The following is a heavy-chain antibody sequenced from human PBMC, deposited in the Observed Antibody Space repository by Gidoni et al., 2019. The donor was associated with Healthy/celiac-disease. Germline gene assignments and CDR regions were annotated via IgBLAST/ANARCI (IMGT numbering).Heavy chain of an antibody. CDR1: GGTFSSYA. CDR2: IIPIFGTA. V-gene: IGHV1-69*12. Sequence: QFQLVQSGAEVKKPGSSVKVSCKASGGTFSSYAISWVRQAPGQGLEWRGGIIPIFGTANYAKKFQGRVTITADESTSTAYMELSSLRSEDTAVYYCARSSLIELMLLNAFDIWGQGTMVTVSS. J-gene: IGHJ3*02. D-gene: IGHD2-8*01. CDR3: ARSSLIELMLLNAFDI.